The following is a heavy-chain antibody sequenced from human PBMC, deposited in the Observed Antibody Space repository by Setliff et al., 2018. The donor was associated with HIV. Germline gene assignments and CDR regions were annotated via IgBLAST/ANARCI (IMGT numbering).Heavy chain of an antibody. J-gene: IGHJ4*02. CDR1: DDSIRSTTYY. CDR2: IYYSGSS. D-gene: IGHD1-20*01. Sequence: LSLTCTVSDDSIRSTTYYWGWIRQPPGKGLEWIGTIYYSGSSYSSPSLKSRVTISVDTSQNQFSLKLNSVTAADTAVYYCARHTGDITGTNHLFDYWGQGTLVTVSS. CDR3: ARHTGDITGTNHLFDY. V-gene: IGHV4-39*01.